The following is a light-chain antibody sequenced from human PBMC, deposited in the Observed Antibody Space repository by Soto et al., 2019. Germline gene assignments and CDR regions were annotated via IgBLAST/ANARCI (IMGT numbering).Light chain of an antibody. CDR3: QQYGSSPQT. J-gene: IGKJ1*01. V-gene: IGKV3-20*01. CDR1: QSVSSSY. Sequence: EIVLTQSPGTLSLSPGERATLSCRASQSVSSSYLAWYQQKPGQAPRLLIYGASSRATGIPDRFSGSWSGTDFTFTISRLEPEDFAVYSCQQYGSSPQTFGQGAKVEIK. CDR2: GAS.